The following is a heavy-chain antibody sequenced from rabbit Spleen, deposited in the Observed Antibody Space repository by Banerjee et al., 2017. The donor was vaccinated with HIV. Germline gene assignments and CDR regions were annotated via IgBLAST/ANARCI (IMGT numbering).Heavy chain of an antibody. Sequence: QSLEESGGDLVKPGASLTLTCKSSGFSFSSSDWIAWVRQAPGKGLEWVACIYAGSGTTWYANWAKGRFTISKTSSTTVTLQMTSLTVADTATYFCVKGTNTAGDGIALWGPGTLVTVS. V-gene: IGHV1S40*01. CDR1: GFSFSSSDW. J-gene: IGHJ4*01. CDR2: IYAGSGTT. CDR3: VKGTNTAGDGIAL. D-gene: IGHD2-1*01.